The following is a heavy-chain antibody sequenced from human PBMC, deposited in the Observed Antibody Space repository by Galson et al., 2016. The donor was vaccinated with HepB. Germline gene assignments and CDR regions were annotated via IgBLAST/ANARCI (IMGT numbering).Heavy chain of an antibody. CDR3: ARGALGYCSTTDCSRYWFDP. D-gene: IGHD2-2*01. J-gene: IGHJ5*02. V-gene: IGHV5-51*01. CDR2: IYPDDSDT. Sequence: QSGAEVKKPGESLRISCKGSGYMFISYWIAWVRQMPGKGLEWIGIIYPDDSDTRYSPSFQGQVTISVDKSISTTYLQWSSLKASDTAMYFCARGALGYCSTTDCSRYWFDPWSQGTLVTVSS. CDR1: GYMFISYW.